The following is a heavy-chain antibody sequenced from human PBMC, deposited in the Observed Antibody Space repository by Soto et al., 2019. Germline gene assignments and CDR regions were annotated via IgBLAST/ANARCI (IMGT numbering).Heavy chain of an antibody. D-gene: IGHD6-19*01. Sequence: GGSLRLSCAASGFTFSSHAMSWVHQAPGKGLEWVSAISGSGGSTHYADSVKGRFTISRDNSKNTLYVQMNSLRAEDTAVYFCAKDIDSSYFDYWGQGILVTVSS. CDR2: ISGSGGST. V-gene: IGHV3-23*01. CDR3: AKDIDSSYFDY. J-gene: IGHJ4*02. CDR1: GFTFSSHA.